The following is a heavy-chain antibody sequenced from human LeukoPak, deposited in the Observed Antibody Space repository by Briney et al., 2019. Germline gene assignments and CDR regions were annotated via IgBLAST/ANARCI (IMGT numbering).Heavy chain of an antibody. CDR3: ARDTVYYDSSGYTGDAFDI. CDR1: GYTFTSYY. J-gene: IGHJ3*02. D-gene: IGHD3-22*01. CDR2: IDPSGGST. Sequence: ASVKVSCKASGYTFTSYYMHWVRQAPGQGLEWMGIIDPSGGSTSYAQKFQGRVTMTRDTSTSTVYMELSSLRSEDTAVYYCARDTVYYDSSGYTGDAFDIWGQGTMVTVSS. V-gene: IGHV1-46*01.